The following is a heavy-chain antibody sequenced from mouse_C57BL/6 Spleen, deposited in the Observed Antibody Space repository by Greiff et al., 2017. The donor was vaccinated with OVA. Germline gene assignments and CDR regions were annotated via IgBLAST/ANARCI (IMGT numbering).Heavy chain of an antibody. D-gene: IGHD1-1*01. V-gene: IGHV1-50*01. CDR2: IDPSDSYT. J-gene: IGHJ4*01. Sequence: VQLQQPGAELVKPGASVKLSCKASGYTFTSYWMQWVKQRPGQGLEWIGEIDPSDSYTNYNQKFKGKATLTVDTSSSTAYMQLSSLTSEDSAVDYCARTNGSSYDYAMDYWGQGTSVTVSS. CDR3: ARTNGSSYDYAMDY. CDR1: GYTFTSYW.